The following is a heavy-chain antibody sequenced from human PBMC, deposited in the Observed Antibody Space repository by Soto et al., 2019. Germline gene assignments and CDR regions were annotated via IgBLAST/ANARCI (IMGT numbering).Heavy chain of an antibody. CDR3: ARRYCSSTSCYRVFDY. CDR2: IYYSGSA. D-gene: IGHD2-2*02. CDR1: GGSVSSGSYY. J-gene: IGHJ4*02. V-gene: IGHV4-61*01. Sequence: SETLSLTCTVSGGSVSSGSYYWSWIRQPPGKGLEWIGYIYYSGSANYNPSLKSRVTISVDTSKNQFSLKLSSVTAADTAVYYCARRYCSSTSCYRVFDYWGQGTLVTVSS.